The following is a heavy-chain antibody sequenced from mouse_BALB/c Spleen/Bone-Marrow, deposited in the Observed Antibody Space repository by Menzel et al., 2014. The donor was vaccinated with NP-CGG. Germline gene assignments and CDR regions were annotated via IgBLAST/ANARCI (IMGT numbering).Heavy chain of an antibody. V-gene: IGHV1S81*02. D-gene: IGHD2-1*01. J-gene: IGHJ3*01. CDR3: TRSNGNWFAY. CDR2: INPSNGGT. Sequence: QLQQSGAELVKPGASVKLSCKASGYTFTSYYMYWVKQRPGQGLEWIGEINPSNGGTNFNEKFKNKATLTVDKSSSTAYMQLSSLIFEDSAVYYCTRSNGNWFAYWGQGTLVTVSA. CDR1: GYTFTSYY.